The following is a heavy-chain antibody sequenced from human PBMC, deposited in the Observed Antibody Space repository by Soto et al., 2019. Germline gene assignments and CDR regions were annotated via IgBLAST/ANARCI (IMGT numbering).Heavy chain of an antibody. Sequence: SLRLSCAASGFTFSNAWMSWVRQAPGKGLEWVGRIKSKTDGGTTDYAAPVKGRFTISRDDLKNTLYLQMNRLKTEDTAVYYCTPQGYYDSSGYFNWGQGTLVTVSS. CDR1: GFTFSNAW. V-gene: IGHV3-15*01. CDR3: TPQGYYDSSGYFN. D-gene: IGHD3-22*01. CDR2: IKSKTDGGTT. J-gene: IGHJ4*02.